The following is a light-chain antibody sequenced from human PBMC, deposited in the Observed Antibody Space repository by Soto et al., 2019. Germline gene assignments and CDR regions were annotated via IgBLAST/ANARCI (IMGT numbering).Light chain of an antibody. Sequence: DIQMTQSPSSLSASVGDRVTISCRASQGISRWLAWFQQKTEKGPESLIYAASSLQSGVPSRLCGSGSGTDFTLTFSSLQPEAFAIYFCQHFNTYAPLTFGGGTKVDIK. CDR2: AAS. J-gene: IGKJ4*01. CDR1: QGISRW. CDR3: QHFNTYAPLT. V-gene: IGKV1D-16*01.